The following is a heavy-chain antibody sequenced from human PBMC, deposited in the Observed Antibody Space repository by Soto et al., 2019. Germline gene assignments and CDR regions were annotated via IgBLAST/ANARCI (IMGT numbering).Heavy chain of an antibody. J-gene: IGHJ4*02. D-gene: IGHD5-18*01. CDR1: GFTFSSYA. CDR2: ISGSGGST. CDR3: AKRVCGYSYGYCFDY. Sequence: VGSLRLSCAASGFTFSSYAMSWVRQAPGKGLEWVSAISGSGGSTYYADSVKGRFTISRDNSKNTLYLQMNSLRAEDTAVYYCAKRVCGYSYGYCFDYWGQGTLVNVSS. V-gene: IGHV3-23*01.